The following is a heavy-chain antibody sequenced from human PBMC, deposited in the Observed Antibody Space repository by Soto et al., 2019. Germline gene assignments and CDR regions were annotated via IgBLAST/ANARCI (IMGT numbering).Heavy chain of an antibody. J-gene: IGHJ6*02. Sequence: QVQLVESGGGVVQPGRSLRLSCAASGFIFSHFGMHWVRQAPGKGLEWVAVIWYDGSNEYYADSVKGRFTISKDNFKNTLYLQMNSLRAEDTAVYYCARDDIPGIAVATYGMDVWGQGTTVTVSS. CDR1: GFIFSHFG. CDR2: IWYDGSNE. V-gene: IGHV3-33*01. CDR3: ARDDIPGIAVATYGMDV. D-gene: IGHD6-19*01.